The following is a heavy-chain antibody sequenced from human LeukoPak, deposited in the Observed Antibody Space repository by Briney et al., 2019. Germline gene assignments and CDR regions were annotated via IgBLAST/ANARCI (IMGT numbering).Heavy chain of an antibody. CDR1: GFTVTSAY. D-gene: IGHD1-26*01. CDR3: AKEGVSVGAQRDYYMDV. Sequence: GGSLRLSCAASGFTVTSAYMNWVRQAPGKGLEWISVIYPGVGTYYADSVKGRFTISRDNSKNTLYLQLNSLRAEDTAVYYCAKEGVSVGAQRDYYMDVWGNGTTVTVS. CDR2: IYPGVGT. J-gene: IGHJ6*03. V-gene: IGHV3-53*01.